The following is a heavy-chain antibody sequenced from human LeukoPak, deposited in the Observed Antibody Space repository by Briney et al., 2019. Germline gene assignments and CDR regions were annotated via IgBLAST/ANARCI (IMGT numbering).Heavy chain of an antibody. D-gene: IGHD1-26*01. CDR2: ISSSGSTI. V-gene: IGHV3-48*03. Sequence: PGGSLRLSCAASGFTFSSYERNWVRQAPGKGLEWVSYISSSGSTIYYADSVKGRFTISRDNAKNSLYLQMNSLRAEDTAVYYCARGELVYFDYWGQGTLVTVSS. J-gene: IGHJ4*02. CDR1: GFTFSSYE. CDR3: ARGELVYFDY.